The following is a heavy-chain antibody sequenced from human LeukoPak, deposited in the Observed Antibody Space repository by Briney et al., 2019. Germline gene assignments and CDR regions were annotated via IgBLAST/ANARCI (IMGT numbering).Heavy chain of an antibody. CDR2: IYYSGST. V-gene: IGHV4-59*01. J-gene: IGHJ4*02. CDR3: ARQAVAGDYFDY. CDR1: GGSISSYY. D-gene: IGHD6-19*01. Sequence: SETLSLTCTVSGGSISSYYWSWIRQPPGKGLEWIGYIYYSGSTNYNPSLKSRVTISVDTSKNQFSLKLSSVTAGDTAVYYCARQAVAGDYFDYWGQGTLVTVSS.